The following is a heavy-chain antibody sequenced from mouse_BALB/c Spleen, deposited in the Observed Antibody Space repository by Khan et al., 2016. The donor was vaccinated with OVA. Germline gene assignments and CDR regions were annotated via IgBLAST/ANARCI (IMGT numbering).Heavy chain of an antibody. CDR1: GYSITSGYG. D-gene: IGHD1-2*01. Sequence: EVQLQESGPGLVKPSQSLSLTCTVTGYSITSGYGWNWIRQFPGNKLEWMGYISYSGSTNYNPSLTSRISITRDTSKNQFFLQMNSVTTEDTATYYCARTARIKYWGQGTTLTVSS. J-gene: IGHJ2*01. CDR3: ARTARIKY. V-gene: IGHV3-2*02. CDR2: ISYSGST.